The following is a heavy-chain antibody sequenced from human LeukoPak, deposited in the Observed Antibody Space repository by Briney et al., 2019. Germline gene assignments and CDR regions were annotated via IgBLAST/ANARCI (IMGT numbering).Heavy chain of an antibody. CDR2: IYPGDSDT. CDR3: ARRTNSGTSWFDT. D-gene: IGHD3-10*01. J-gene: IGHJ5*02. V-gene: IGHV5-51*01. Sequence: GESLQISCKGSGYSFTSYWIGWVRQMPGKGLEWVGIIYPGDSDTRYSPSFQGQVTISADKSISTAYLQWSSLKASDTAMYYCARRTNSGTSWFDTWGQGTLVTVSS. CDR1: GYSFTSYW.